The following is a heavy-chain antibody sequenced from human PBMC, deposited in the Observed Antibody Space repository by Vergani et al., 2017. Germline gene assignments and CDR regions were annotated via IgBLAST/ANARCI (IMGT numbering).Heavy chain of an antibody. Sequence: QVQLQESGPGLVKPSETLSLTCAVSGYSISSGYYWNWFRQSPEKGLEWIGYIHYSGRTYYNPSLKSRTTLSIDTSKNQFSLDLRSVTAADTAVYHCANADAFCGXSKCNRDAIDMFDIWGRGTMVTVSS. CDR3: ANADAFCGXSKCNRDAIDMFDI. CDR2: IHYSGRT. CDR1: GYSISSGYY. J-gene: IGHJ3*02. V-gene: IGHV4-38-2*01. D-gene: IGHD2-21*01.